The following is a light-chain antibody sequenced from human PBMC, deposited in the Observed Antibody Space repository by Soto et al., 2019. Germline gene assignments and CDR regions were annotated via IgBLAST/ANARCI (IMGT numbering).Light chain of an antibody. Sequence: QSALTQPPSASGSPVQSVTISCTGTSSDVGGYNYVSWYQQHPGKAPKLMIYEVSKRPSGVPDRFSGSKSGNTASLTVSGLQAEDEADYYCSSYAGSNNFVFGTETKLTVL. CDR2: EVS. J-gene: IGLJ1*01. CDR1: SSDVGGYNY. V-gene: IGLV2-8*01. CDR3: SSYAGSNNFV.